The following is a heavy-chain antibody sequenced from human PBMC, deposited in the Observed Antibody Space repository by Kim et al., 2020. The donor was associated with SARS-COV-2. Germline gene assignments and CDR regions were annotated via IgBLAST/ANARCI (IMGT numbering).Heavy chain of an antibody. CDR3: ARSYDYVWGSYRSYAFDI. CDR2: IYYSGST. J-gene: IGHJ3*02. D-gene: IGHD3-16*02. V-gene: IGHV4-39*01. Sequence: SETLSLTCTVSGGSISSSSYYWGWIRQPPGKGLEWIGSIYYSGSTYYNPSLKSRVTISVDTSKNQFSLKLSSVTAADTAVYYCARSYDYVWGSYRSYAFDIWGQGTMVTVSS. CDR1: GGSISSSSYY.